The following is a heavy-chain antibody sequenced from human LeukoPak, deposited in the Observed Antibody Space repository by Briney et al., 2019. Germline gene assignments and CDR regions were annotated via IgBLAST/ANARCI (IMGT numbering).Heavy chain of an antibody. J-gene: IGHJ3*02. CDR2: FSSSSSAI. D-gene: IGHD2-2*01. CDR1: GFTVSSYS. Sequence: GGSLRLSCAASGFTVSSYSMNWVRQAPGKGLEWVSSFSSSSSAIYYADSVKGRFTISRDNAQKSVYLQMNSLRDEDTAVYYCARTRAFDMWGQGTMVTVSS. V-gene: IGHV3-48*02. CDR3: ARTRAFDM.